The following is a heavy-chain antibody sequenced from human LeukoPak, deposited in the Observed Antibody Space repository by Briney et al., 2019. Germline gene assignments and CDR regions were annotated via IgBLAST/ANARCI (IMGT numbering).Heavy chain of an antibody. CDR3: AKVPYGDYYFEN. CDR1: GFTFSSYA. J-gene: IGHJ4*02. CDR2: ITASGGGT. D-gene: IGHD4-17*01. V-gene: IGHV3-23*01. Sequence: GGSLRLSCAVSGFTFSSYAMTWVRQTPGKGLEWVSAITASGGGTYYADSVKGRFTISRDNSKSTLYLQVNSLRAEDTAVYYCAKVPYGDYYFENWGQGTLVTVSS.